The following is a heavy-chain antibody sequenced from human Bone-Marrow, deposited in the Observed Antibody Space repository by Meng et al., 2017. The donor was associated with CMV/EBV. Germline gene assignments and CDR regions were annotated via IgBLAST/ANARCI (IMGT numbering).Heavy chain of an antibody. J-gene: IGHJ5*02. D-gene: IGHD3-3*01. CDR3: ARVGRFLAWFDP. CDR1: GFTFSSYA. Sequence: GESLKISCAASGFTFSSYAMHWVRQAPGKGLEWVAVISYDGSNKYYADSVKGRFTISRDNSKNTLYLQMNSLRAEDTAVYYCARVGRFLAWFDPWGQGTLVTVSS. V-gene: IGHV3-30-3*01. CDR2: ISYDGSNK.